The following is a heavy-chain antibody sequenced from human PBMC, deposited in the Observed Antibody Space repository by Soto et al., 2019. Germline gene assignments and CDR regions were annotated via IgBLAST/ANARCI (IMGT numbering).Heavy chain of an antibody. CDR2: ISGYNANT. V-gene: IGHV1-18*01. Sequence: QVQLVQSGPEVKKPGASVKVSCKGSGYTFNSFGITWVRQAPGQGLEWMGWISGYNANTKDAQKFQGRVTMTTDTTTSTAHMALRSLRSDDTALYYFARYFWSGPSPSPFDCWGQGTLVTVSS. J-gene: IGHJ4*02. D-gene: IGHD3-3*01. CDR1: GYTFNSFG. CDR3: ARYFWSGPSPSPFDC.